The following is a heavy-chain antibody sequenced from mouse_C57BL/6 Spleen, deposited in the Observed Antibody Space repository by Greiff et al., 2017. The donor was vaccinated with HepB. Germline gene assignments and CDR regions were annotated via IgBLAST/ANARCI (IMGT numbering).Heavy chain of an antibody. CDR3: ARDSNWYFDV. V-gene: IGHV5-16*01. CDR1: GFTFSDYY. J-gene: IGHJ1*03. CDR2: INYDGSST. D-gene: IGHD1-1*01. Sequence: EVKLMESEGGLVQPGSSMKLSCTASGFTFSDYYMAWVRQVPEKGLEWVANINYDGSSTYYLDSLKSRFITSRDNAKNILYLQMSSLKSEDTATYYCARDSNWYFDVWGTGTTVTVSS.